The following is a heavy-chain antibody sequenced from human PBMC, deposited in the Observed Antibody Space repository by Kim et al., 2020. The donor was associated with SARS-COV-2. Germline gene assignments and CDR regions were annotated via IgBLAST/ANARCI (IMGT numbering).Heavy chain of an antibody. J-gene: IGHJ3*02. D-gene: IGHD2-21*01. CDR1: GGSISSYY. V-gene: IGHV4-59*13. Sequence: SETLSLTCTVSGGSISSYYWSWIRQPPGKGLEWIGYIYYSGSTNYNPSLKSRVTISVDTSKNQFSLKLSSVTAADTAVYYCARWTLDCGGDCSIMGAFDIWGQGTMVTVSS. CDR2: IYYSGST. CDR3: ARWTLDCGGDCSIMGAFDI.